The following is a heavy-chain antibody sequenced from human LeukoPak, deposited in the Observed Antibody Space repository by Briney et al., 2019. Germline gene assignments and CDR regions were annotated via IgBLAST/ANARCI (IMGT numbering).Heavy chain of an antibody. V-gene: IGHV3-11*01. CDR1: GFTSSDYY. J-gene: IGHJ4*02. CDR2: ITNSDNTK. D-gene: IGHD2-2*01. CDR3: ARGPKYCTSTSCYVDY. Sequence: GGSLRLSCVASGFTSSDYYMGWIRQAPGKGLERVSFITNSDNTKSYADSVKGRFTISRDNAKNSLYLQMNSLRADDTAIYYCARGPKYCTSTSCYVDYWGQGTLVTVSS.